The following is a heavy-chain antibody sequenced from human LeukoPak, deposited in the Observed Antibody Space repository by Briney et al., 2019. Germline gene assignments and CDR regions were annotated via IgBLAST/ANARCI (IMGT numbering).Heavy chain of an antibody. J-gene: IGHJ4*02. V-gene: IGHV3-21*01. CDR1: GFTFNTFN. CDR3: ARAVDLADY. Sequence: GGSLRLSCAASGFTFNTFNMNWVRQAPGKGLEWVSSITSGGDHIYYADSVKGRFTTSRDNAKNSVFLQMDNLTPDDTAVYYCARAVDLADYWGQGTLVTVSS. CDR2: ITSGGDHI.